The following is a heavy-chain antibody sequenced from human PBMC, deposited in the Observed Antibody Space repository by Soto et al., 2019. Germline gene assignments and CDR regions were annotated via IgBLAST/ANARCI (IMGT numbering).Heavy chain of an antibody. J-gene: IGHJ4*02. CDR1: GLTLSTYS. Sequence: EVQLVESGGMLVQPGWSLRLSCAAFGLTLSTYSMNWVRQAPGRVLEWISYIRRHTSVTVYADSVKGRFTISRDSAKNSLYLQLDNLRVEDTAVYYCGKVAYSGYYTVERWGKVPLVTVSS. D-gene: IGHD3-22*01. V-gene: IGHV3-48*01. CDR2: IRRHTSVT. CDR3: GKVAYSGYYTVER.